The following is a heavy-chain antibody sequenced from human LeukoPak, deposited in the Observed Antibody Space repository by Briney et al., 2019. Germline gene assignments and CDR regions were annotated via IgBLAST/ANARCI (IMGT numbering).Heavy chain of an antibody. CDR2: IYYSGST. D-gene: IGHD3-10*01. V-gene: IGHV4-59*08. Sequence: KPLETLSLTCTVSGGSISSYYWSWIRQPPGKGLEWIGYIYYSGSTNYNPSLKSRVTISVDTSKNQFSLKLSSVTAADTAVYYCARHQGFGLLWFGESFDPWGQGTLVTVSS. CDR3: ARHQGFGLLWFGESFDP. CDR1: GGSISSYY. J-gene: IGHJ5*02.